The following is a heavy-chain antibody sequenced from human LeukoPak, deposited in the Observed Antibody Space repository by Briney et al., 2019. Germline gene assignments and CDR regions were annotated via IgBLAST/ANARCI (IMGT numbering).Heavy chain of an antibody. Sequence: PSETLSLTCAVYGGSFSGYYWSWIRQPAGKGLEWIGRIYTSGSTNYNPSLKSRVTISVDTSKNQFSLKLSSVTAADTAVYYCARVDSSGTIDYWGQGTLVTVSS. CDR1: GGSFSGYY. J-gene: IGHJ4*02. CDR2: IYTSGST. V-gene: IGHV4-59*10. D-gene: IGHD3-22*01. CDR3: ARVDSSGTIDY.